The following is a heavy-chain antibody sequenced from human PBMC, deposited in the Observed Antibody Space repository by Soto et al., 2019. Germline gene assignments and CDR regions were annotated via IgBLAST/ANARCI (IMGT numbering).Heavy chain of an antibody. Sequence: EVQLVESGGGLVKPGGSLRLSCAASGFTFTRYSMNWVRQAPGKGLEWVSSISRTTNYIYYGDSMKGRFTISRDNAKNSLYLEMNSPRAEDTAVYYCARESADLTSNFDYWGQGTLVTVSS. V-gene: IGHV3-21*06. CDR2: ISRTTNYI. CDR1: GFTFTRYS. J-gene: IGHJ4*02. CDR3: ARESADLTSNFDY.